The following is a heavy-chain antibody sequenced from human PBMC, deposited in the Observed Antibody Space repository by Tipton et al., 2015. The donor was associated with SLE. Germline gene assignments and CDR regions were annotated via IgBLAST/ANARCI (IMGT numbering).Heavy chain of an antibody. Sequence: TLSLTCIVSCGSIKNHYWSWIRQAPGMGLEWVGYIYYSGGTNNNPSLQSRVTISVDTSENQFFLKLSSVTAADTAVYYCARGSGSYSLDYWGQGTLVTVSS. D-gene: IGHD3-22*01. V-gene: IGHV4-59*08. CDR2: IYYSGGT. CDR1: CGSIKNHY. CDR3: ARGSGSYSLDY. J-gene: IGHJ4*02.